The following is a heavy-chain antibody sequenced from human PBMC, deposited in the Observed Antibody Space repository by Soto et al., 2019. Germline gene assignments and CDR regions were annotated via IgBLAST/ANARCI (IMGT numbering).Heavy chain of an antibody. V-gene: IGHV3-9*01. CDR2: ISWNSGSI. D-gene: IGHD1-1*01. J-gene: IGHJ4*02. CDR1: GFTFDDYA. Sequence: GGSLRLSCAASGFTFDDYAMHWVRQAPGKGLEWVSGISWNSGSIGYADSVKGRFTISRDNAKNSLYLQMNSLRAEDTALYYCAKDTGTTEFDYWGQGTLVTVSS. CDR3: AKDTGTTEFDY.